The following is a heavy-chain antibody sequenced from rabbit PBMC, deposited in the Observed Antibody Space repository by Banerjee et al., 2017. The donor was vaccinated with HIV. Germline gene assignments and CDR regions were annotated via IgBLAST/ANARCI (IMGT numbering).Heavy chain of an antibody. D-gene: IGHD1-1*01. CDR2: MHTDYGMT. CDR1: GFSFSNKYV. J-gene: IGHJ4*01. Sequence: QQQLEESGGGLVKPEGSLTLSCTASGFSFSNKYVMCWVRQAPGKGLEWIACMHTDYGMTDYANWVNGRFTISKTSSTTVTLQMTSLTAADTATYFCARDDNGSGWYFNLWGPGTLVTVS. V-gene: IGHV1S45*01. CDR3: ARDDNGSGWYFNL.